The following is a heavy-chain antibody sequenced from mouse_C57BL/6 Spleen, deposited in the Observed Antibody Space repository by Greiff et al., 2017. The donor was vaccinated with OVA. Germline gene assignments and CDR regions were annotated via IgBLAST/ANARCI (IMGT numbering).Heavy chain of an antibody. V-gene: IGHV5-17*01. Sequence: EVQVVESGGGLVKPGGSLKLSCAASGFTFSDYGMHWVRQAPEKGLEWVAYISSGSSTIYYADTVKGRFTISRDNAKNTLFLQMTSLRSEDTAMYYCARPGEWLLHWFAYWGQGTLVTVSA. CDR2: ISSGSSTI. CDR3: ARPGEWLLHWFAY. CDR1: GFTFSDYG. D-gene: IGHD2-3*01. J-gene: IGHJ3*01.